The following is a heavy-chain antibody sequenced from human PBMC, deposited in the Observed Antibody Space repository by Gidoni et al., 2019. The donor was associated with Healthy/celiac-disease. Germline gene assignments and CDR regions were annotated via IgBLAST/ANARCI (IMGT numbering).Heavy chain of an antibody. CDR2: INAGNGNT. CDR1: GYTFTSYA. D-gene: IGHD3-3*01. V-gene: IGHV1-3*01. CDR3: ARDFWSGYYKRSRVAFDI. J-gene: IGHJ3*02. Sequence: QVQLVQSGAEVKKPGASVKVSCKASGYTFTSYAMHWVRQAPGQRLEWMGWINAGNGNTKYSQKFQGRVTITRDTSASTAYMELSSLRSEDTAVYYCARDFWSGYYKRSRVAFDIWGQGTMVTVSS.